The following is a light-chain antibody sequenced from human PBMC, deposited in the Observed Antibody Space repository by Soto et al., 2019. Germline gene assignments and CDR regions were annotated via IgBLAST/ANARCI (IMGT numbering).Light chain of an antibody. Sequence: QAVLTQPASVSGSPGQSITISCTGTSSDVGGYNYVSWYQQHPGKAPKLMIYDVSNRPSGVSNLFSGSKSGNTASLTISGLQAEDEADDYCSSYTSSSVVFGGGTKLTVL. J-gene: IGLJ2*01. V-gene: IGLV2-14*01. CDR1: SSDVGGYNY. CDR2: DVS. CDR3: SSYTSSSVV.